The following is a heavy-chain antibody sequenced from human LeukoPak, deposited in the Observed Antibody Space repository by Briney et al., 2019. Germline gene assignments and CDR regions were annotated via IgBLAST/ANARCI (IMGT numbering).Heavy chain of an antibody. CDR1: GYSISSGYY. Sequence: SETLSLTCTVSGYSISSGYYWGWIRQPPGKGLEWIGSIYYSGSTYYNPSLKSRVTISVDTSKNQFSLKLSSVAAADTAVYYCARDLLSEVGATRGSDYWGQGTLVTVSS. J-gene: IGHJ4*02. D-gene: IGHD1-26*01. V-gene: IGHV4-38-2*02. CDR2: IYYSGST. CDR3: ARDLLSEVGATRGSDY.